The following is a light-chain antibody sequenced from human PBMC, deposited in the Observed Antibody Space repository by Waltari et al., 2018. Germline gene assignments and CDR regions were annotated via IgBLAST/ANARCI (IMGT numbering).Light chain of an antibody. V-gene: IGKV3-20*01. J-gene: IGKJ1*01. CDR1: QSISKY. CDR2: AAS. Sequence: LTQSPGTLSSSSGERAPLPCRASQSISKYLVWYQQRPGHAPRLLIYAASTMATGIPDRFSGSGFGTDFTLTISRLEPEDFAMYYCQNHERLPATFGQGTKVEIK. CDR3: QNHERLPAT.